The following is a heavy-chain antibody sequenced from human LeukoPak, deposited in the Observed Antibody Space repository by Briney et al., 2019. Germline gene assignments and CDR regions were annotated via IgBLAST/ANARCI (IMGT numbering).Heavy chain of an antibody. CDR1: GYSISSGYY. Sequence: SETLSLTCTVSGYSISSGYYWGCIRPPPGKGLEWIGRIYHSGSTYYNPSLKSRVTISVDTSKNQFSLKLSSVTAADTAVYYCASYCSSTSCFASDAFDIWGQGTMVTVSS. D-gene: IGHD2-2*01. J-gene: IGHJ3*02. CDR3: ASYCSSTSCFASDAFDI. V-gene: IGHV4-38-2*02. CDR2: IYHSGST.